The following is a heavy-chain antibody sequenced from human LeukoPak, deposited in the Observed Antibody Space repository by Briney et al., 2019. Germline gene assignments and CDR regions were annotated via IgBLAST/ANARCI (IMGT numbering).Heavy chain of an antibody. J-gene: IGHJ6*02. CDR1: GFTVSSYY. V-gene: IGHV3-74*01. CDR2: INSDGSST. Sequence: GGSLRLSCAASGFTVSSYYMHWVRQAPGKGLVWVSRINSDGSSTSSAESVKGRFTISRDNAKNTLFLQMSSLRAEDTAVYYCGRGNYYSIDVWGQGTTVTVSS. CDR3: GRGNYYSIDV.